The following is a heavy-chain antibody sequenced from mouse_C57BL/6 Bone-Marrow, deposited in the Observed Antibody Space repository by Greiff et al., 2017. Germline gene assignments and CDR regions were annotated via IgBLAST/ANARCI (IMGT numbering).Heavy chain of an antibody. V-gene: IGHV1-26*01. CDR2: INPNNGVT. CDR3: AIGDSSGYLFDY. Sequence: EVQLQQSGPELVKPGASVKISCKASGYTFTDYYMNWVKQSHGKSLEWIGNINPNNGVTSYNQKFKGKATLTVDKSSSTAYMELRSLTSEDSAVYYCAIGDSSGYLFDYWGQGTTLTVSS. J-gene: IGHJ2*01. CDR1: GYTFTDYY. D-gene: IGHD3-2*02.